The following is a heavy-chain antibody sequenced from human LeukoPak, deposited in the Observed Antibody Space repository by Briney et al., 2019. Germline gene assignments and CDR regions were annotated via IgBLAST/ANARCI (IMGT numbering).Heavy chain of an antibody. Sequence: QAGGSLRLSCAASGFTFDGYAMHWVRQAPGKGLEWVSGISWNSGSIGYADSVKGRFTISRDNAKNSLYLQMNSLRAEDTALYYCAKDKDAGTAGYYYGMDVWGQGTTVTVSS. V-gene: IGHV3-9*01. CDR2: ISWNSGSI. CDR1: GFTFDGYA. D-gene: IGHD1-7*01. J-gene: IGHJ6*02. CDR3: AKDKDAGTAGYYYGMDV.